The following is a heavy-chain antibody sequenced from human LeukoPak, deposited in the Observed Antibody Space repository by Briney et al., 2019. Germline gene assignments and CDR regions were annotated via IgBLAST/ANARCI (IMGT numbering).Heavy chain of an antibody. CDR2: INPNSAAS. D-gene: IGHD3-10*01. V-gene: IGHV1-2*06. CDR1: GYSFSGHY. J-gene: IGHJ4*02. Sequence: GASVKVSCKASGYSFSGHYIHWVRQAPGQGLEWMGQINPNSAASHYAQKFQDRVTMTSDTSINMAYMELRSLRSDDTAVYYCARDFYGSRPGAFDYWGRGTLITVSS. CDR3: ARDFYGSRPGAFDY.